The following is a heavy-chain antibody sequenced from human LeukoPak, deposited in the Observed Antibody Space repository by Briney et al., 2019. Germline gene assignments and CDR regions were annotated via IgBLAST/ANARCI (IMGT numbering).Heavy chain of an antibody. Sequence: GGPLRLSCAASEFTFSSYAMHCVRQAPGKGLEGVAYISFDGNNEHYADSVKGRFIISRDNSKNTLYLQMNSLRAEDTAVYYCANIIRKYTSGYYSFDYWGQGPLVTVSS. CDR2: ISFDGNNE. D-gene: IGHD6-25*01. CDR1: EFTFSSYA. V-gene: IGHV3-30-3*01. CDR3: ANIIRKYTSGYYSFDY. J-gene: IGHJ4*02.